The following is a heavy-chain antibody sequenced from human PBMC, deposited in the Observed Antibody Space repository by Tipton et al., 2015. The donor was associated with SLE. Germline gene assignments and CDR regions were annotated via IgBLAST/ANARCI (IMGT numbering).Heavy chain of an antibody. D-gene: IGHD1-26*01. V-gene: IGHV4-38-2*02. CDR1: GDSISSGYY. CDR3: ARGGGSYYDY. CDR2: IYRSGNT. Sequence: TLSLTCTVSGDSISSGYYLGYIRQPPGQGLEWIGNIYRSGNTYYNPSLKSRVTMSIDKSKHQFSLRVNSATAADTAVYYCARGGGSYYDYWGQGTLVTVSS. J-gene: IGHJ4*02.